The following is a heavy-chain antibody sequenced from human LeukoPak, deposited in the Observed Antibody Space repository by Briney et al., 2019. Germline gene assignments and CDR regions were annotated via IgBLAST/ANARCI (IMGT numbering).Heavy chain of an antibody. J-gene: IGHJ3*02. Sequence: ASVKVSCKASGYTFTSYDINWVRQATGQGLEWMGWMNPNSGNTGYAQKFQGRVTMTRNTSISTAYMELSSLRSEDTAVYYCARGRLRYSGYTIGAFDIWGQGTMVTVSS. D-gene: IGHD5-12*01. V-gene: IGHV1-8*01. CDR3: ARGRLRYSGYTIGAFDI. CDR1: GYTFTSYD. CDR2: MNPNSGNT.